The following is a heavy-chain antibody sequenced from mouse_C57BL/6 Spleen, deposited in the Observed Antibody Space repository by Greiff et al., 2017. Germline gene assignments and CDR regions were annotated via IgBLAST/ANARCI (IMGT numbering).Heavy chain of an antibody. V-gene: IGHV1-61*01. CDR2: IHPSDSDT. CDR3: SRGSFYAMDY. J-gene: IGHJ4*01. Sequence: VQLQQPGAELVRPGSSVKLSCKASGYTFTSYWMDWVKQRPGQGLEWIGNIHPSDSDTHYNQKFKDKATLTVDKSSNTAYMQLSSLTSEDSSVYYCSRGSFYAMDYWGQGTSVTVSS. CDR1: GYTFTSYW.